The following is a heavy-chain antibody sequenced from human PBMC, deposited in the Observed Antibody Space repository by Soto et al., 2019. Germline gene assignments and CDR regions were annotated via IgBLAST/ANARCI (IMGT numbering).Heavy chain of an antibody. Sequence: QVQLVQSGAEVKKPGASVKVSCKASGYTFTSYGISWVRQAPGQGLEWMGWISDYNGNTNYAQKLQGRVTMTTDTATSTDYKEPRSLRSDDTAVYYCERVQITIFGVVPDAFDIWGQGTMVPVSS. J-gene: IGHJ3*02. D-gene: IGHD3-3*01. V-gene: IGHV1-18*01. CDR3: ERVQITIFGVVPDAFDI. CDR1: GYTFTSYG. CDR2: ISDYNGNT.